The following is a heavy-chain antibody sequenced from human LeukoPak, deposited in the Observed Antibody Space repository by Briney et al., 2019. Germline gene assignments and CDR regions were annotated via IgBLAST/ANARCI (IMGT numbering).Heavy chain of an antibody. Sequence: GGSLRLSCAASGFTFSSYSMNWVRQAPGKGLAWVSSISSSTSYINYADSVKGRFTISRDNAKNSLYLQMNSLRAEDTAVYYCARGPAASGYYDSRGRNGYFDYWGQGTLVTVSS. CDR1: GFTFSSYS. V-gene: IGHV3-21*01. D-gene: IGHD3-22*01. CDR2: ISSSTSYI. J-gene: IGHJ4*02. CDR3: ARGPAASGYYDSRGRNGYFDY.